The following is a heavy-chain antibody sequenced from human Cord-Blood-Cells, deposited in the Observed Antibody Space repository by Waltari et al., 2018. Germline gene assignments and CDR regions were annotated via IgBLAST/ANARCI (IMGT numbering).Heavy chain of an antibody. J-gene: IGHJ4*02. CDR1: GGSISSSSYY. D-gene: IGHD3-16*01. CDR2: IYYSGST. CDR3: ARRVGEEVDY. V-gene: IGHV4-39*01. Sequence: QLQLQESGPGLVQPSETLSLTCTVSGGSISSSSYYWGWIRQPPGKGLEWIGSIYYSGSTYYNPSLKSRVTISVDTSKNQFSLKLSSVTAADTAVYYCARRVGEEVDYWGQGTLVTVSS.